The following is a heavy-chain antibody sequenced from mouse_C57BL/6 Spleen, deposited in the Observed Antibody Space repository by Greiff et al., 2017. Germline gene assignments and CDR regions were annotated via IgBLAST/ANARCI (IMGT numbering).Heavy chain of an antibody. CDR2: IYPGDGDT. CDR1: GYAFSSSW. J-gene: IGHJ4*01. D-gene: IGHD2-4*01. Sequence: VQLQESGPELVKPGASVQISCKASGYAFSSSWMNWVKQRPGKGLEWIGRIYPGDGDTNYNGKFKGKATLTADKSSSTAYMQLSSLTSEDSAVYFCARSYDYDDARDYWGQGTSVTVSS. CDR3: ARSYDYDDARDY. V-gene: IGHV1-82*01.